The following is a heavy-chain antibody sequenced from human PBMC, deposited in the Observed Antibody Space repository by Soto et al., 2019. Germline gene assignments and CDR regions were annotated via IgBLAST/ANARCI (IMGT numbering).Heavy chain of an antibody. Sequence: PXGTLSLTCGVYGGSFRNYYWIWVRQPPGKGLEWIGEVNHSGEATYNPSLQSRITISLDTSNNQFSLKMTSVTAADTAMYFCTRPERFPRYWFDPWGQATQVTVS. J-gene: IGHJ5*02. CDR3: TRPERFPRYWFDP. CDR2: VNHSGEA. V-gene: IGHV4-34*01. D-gene: IGHD3-10*01. CDR1: GGSFRNYY.